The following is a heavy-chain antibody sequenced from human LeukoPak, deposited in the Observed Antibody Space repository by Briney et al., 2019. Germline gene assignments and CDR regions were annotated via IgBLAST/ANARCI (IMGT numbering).Heavy chain of an antibody. CDR2: IFPGNSDT. V-gene: IGHV5-51*01. J-gene: IGHJ3*02. Sequence: GESLKISCEGSGYSFASYWIGWARQMPGEGLEWMAIIFPGNSDTRYSPSFQGQVTISADKSISTAYLQWRGLKASDTAMYYCAGEIAVAESAFDIWGQGTVVTVSS. D-gene: IGHD6-19*01. CDR1: GYSFASYW. CDR3: AGEIAVAESAFDI.